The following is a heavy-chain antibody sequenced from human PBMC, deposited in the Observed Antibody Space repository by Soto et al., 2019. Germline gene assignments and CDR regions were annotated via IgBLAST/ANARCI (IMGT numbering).Heavy chain of an antibody. CDR1: GYTFISYD. Sequence: QVQLVQSGAEVKKPGASVKVSCKASGYTFISYDINWVRQATGQGLEWMGWMNPNSGNTGYAPKFQGRVTMTRNTSISTAYMELSILRSEDTAVYYCARSQEYLGAFDIWGQGTMVTVSS. CDR2: MNPNSGNT. CDR3: ARSQEYLGAFDI. J-gene: IGHJ3*02. V-gene: IGHV1-8*01.